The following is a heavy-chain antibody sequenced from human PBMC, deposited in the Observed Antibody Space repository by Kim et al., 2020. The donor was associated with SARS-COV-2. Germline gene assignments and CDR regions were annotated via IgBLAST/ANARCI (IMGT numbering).Heavy chain of an antibody. Sequence: GGSLRLSCAASGFTFSNHGMHWVRQAPGKGLEWVGVIIYDASKNYYADSVQGRCSISRDNSKNTLSLQMNSMRPEDTAMDYCSSDPSVSTAGAVYWGKGT. V-gene: IGHV3-30*03. CDR3: SSDPSVSTAGAVY. J-gene: IGHJ4*02. CDR1: GFTFSNHG. CDR2: IIYDASKN. D-gene: IGHD6-13*01.